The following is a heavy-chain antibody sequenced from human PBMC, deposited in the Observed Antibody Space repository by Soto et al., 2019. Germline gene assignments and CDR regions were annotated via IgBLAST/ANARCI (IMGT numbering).Heavy chain of an antibody. D-gene: IGHD6-6*01. J-gene: IGHJ6*02. Sequence: QVQLVQSGAEVKKPGASVKVSCKASGYTFTSYGISWVRQAPGQGLEWMGWISAYNGNTNYAQKLQGRVTMTTDTPTSTPYMELRSLRSDDTAVYYCARTRGSSSYVRVGMDVWGQGTTVTVSS. V-gene: IGHV1-18*01. CDR2: ISAYNGNT. CDR3: ARTRGSSSYVRVGMDV. CDR1: GYTFTSYG.